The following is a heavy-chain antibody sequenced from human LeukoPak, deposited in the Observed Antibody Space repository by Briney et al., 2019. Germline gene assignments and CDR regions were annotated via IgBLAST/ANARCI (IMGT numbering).Heavy chain of an antibody. CDR3: ARERSYPTDYYYYGMDV. CDR1: GYTFTSYD. D-gene: IGHD1-26*01. J-gene: IGHJ6*02. CDR2: MSPNSGNT. V-gene: IGHV1-8*01. Sequence: ASVKVSCKASGYTFTSYDINWVRQATGQGLEWMGWMSPNSGNTGYAQKFQGRVTTTRNTSISTAYMELSSLRSEDTAVYYCARERSYPTDYYYYGMDVWGQGTTVTVSS.